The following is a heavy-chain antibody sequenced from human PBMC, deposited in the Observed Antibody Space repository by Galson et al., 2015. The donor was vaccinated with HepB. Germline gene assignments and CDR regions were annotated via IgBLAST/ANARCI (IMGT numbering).Heavy chain of an antibody. CDR1: GGTFSSYA. V-gene: IGHV1-69*13. D-gene: IGHD3-10*01. J-gene: IGHJ3*02. CDR3: AKGPVTIYGAFDI. CDR2: IIPIFDTA. Sequence: SVKVSCKASGGTFSSYAISWVRQAPGQGLEWMGGIIPIFDTANYARKFQGRVTITADESTSTAYMELSSLRSEDTAVYYCAKGPVTIYGAFDIWGQGSMVTVSS.